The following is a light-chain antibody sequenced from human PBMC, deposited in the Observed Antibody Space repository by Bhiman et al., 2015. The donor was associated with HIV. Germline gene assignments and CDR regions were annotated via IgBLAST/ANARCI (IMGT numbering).Light chain of an antibody. V-gene: IGLV3-25*03. CDR3: QTWDNKFYV. J-gene: IGLJ1*01. Sequence: SYELTQPPSVSVSPGQTARITCSGDALPKQYAYWYQQKPGQAPVLVIYKDSERPSGIPERFSGSSSGTTVTLTISGVQAEDEADYYCQTWDNKFYVFGSGTRVTVL. CDR1: ALPKQY. CDR2: KDS.